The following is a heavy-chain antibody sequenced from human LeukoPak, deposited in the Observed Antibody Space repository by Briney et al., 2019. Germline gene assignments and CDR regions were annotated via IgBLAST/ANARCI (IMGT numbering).Heavy chain of an antibody. Sequence: PGRSLRLSCAASGFPFSSYPIHWVSQAPGKGLEWVAVVSYDGNNKYYADSVKGRFSISRDNSRNTLYLQMNSLKPEDTAVYYCVGPIGYCISTSCSGFDPWGQGTLVTVSS. D-gene: IGHD2-2*01. CDR2: VSYDGNNK. J-gene: IGHJ5*02. CDR3: VGPIGYCISTSCSGFDP. CDR1: GFPFSSYP. V-gene: IGHV3-30*04.